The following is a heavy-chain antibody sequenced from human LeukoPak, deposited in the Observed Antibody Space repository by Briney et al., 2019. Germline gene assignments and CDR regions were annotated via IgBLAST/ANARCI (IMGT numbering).Heavy chain of an antibody. CDR3: ARHGDFCFDN. CDR2: INPDGSEK. CDR1: GFTFSHYW. J-gene: IGHJ4*02. D-gene: IGHD4-17*01. V-gene: IGHV3-7*03. Sequence: GGSLRLSCVVSGFTFSHYWMNWVRQAPGKGLEYVAYINPDGSEKNCVDSVKGRFSISRDNARNTLFLQMNSLRAEDTALYYCARHGDFCFDNWGQGTPVTVS.